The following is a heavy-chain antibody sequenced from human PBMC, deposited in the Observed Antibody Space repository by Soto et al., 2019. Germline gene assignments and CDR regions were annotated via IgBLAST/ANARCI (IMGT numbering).Heavy chain of an antibody. CDR1: GYTFSNYG. CDR3: ARVVPGAEAWFGP. Sequence: QVQLVQSGGEVKRPGASVKVSCKTSGYTFSNYGITWVRQAPGQPLEWLGWISLYSDGTNYAKKFQGRVSMTKDTSTTTAYMELRSLRSDDTAVYYCARVVPGAEAWFGPWGQGTLVTVSS. J-gene: IGHJ5*02. CDR2: ISLYSDGT. D-gene: IGHD2-2*01. V-gene: IGHV1-18*01.